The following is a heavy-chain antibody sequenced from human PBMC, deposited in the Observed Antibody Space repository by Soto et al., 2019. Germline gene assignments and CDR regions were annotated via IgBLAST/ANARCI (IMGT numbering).Heavy chain of an antibody. V-gene: IGHV4-59*08. CDR2: IYYIFST. J-gene: IGHJ5*02. Sequence: PSETLSLTCTVSGGSISSYYWSWIRQPPVNGLEFIGYIYYIFSTDYNPSVKSRFTISLDTSKNQFSLKLISFTAADTAVYYCARHGERTRRCLKWFDPWGQGTLVTVSS. D-gene: IGHD4-17*01. CDR1: GGSISSYY. CDR3: ARHGERTRRCLKWFDP.